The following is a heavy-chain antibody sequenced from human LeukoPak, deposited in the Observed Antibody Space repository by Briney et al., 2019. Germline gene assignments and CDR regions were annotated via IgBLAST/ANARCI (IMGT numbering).Heavy chain of an antibody. D-gene: IGHD3-10*01. J-gene: IGHJ3*02. CDR1: GGSISSSSYY. Sequence: PSETLSLTCTVSGGSISSSSYYWGWIRQPPGKGLEWIGSIYYSGSTYYNPSLKSRVTISVDTSKNQFSLKLSSVTAADTAVYYCARADLKNYYGSDTFDIWGQGTVVTVSS. V-gene: IGHV4-39*07. CDR3: ARADLKNYYGSDTFDI. CDR2: IYYSGST.